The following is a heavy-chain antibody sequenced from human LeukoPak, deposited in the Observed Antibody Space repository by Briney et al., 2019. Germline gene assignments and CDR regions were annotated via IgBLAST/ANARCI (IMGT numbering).Heavy chain of an antibody. D-gene: IGHD6-13*01. CDR3: ARGSSSWYMYYFDY. CDR1: GGSISSGGYY. J-gene: IGHJ4*02. V-gene: IGHV4-61*02. CDR2: IYTSGST. Sequence: SETLSLTCTVSGGSISSGGYYWSWIRQPAGKGLEWIGRIYTSGSTNYNPSLKSRVTISVDTSKNQFSLKLSSVTAADTAVYYCARGSSSWYMYYFDYWGQGTLVTVSS.